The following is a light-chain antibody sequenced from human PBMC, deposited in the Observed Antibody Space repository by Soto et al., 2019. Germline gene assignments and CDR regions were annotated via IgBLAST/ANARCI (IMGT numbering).Light chain of an antibody. CDR2: KAS. CDR3: QQRSDGLT. J-gene: IGKJ4*01. V-gene: IGKV1-5*03. CDR1: QTISSW. Sequence: PSTLSGSVGDRVTITCRASQTISSWLAWYXQKPXXXPXXLIYKASTLKSWVPSRFSGSGSGTEFTLTISSLQSEDFAVYYCQQRSDGLTFGGGTKVDI.